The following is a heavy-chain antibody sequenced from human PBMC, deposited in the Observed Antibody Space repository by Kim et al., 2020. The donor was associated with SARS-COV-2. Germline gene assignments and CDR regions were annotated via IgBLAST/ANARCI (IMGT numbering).Heavy chain of an antibody. J-gene: IGHJ3*02. Sequence: SETLSLTCTVSGGSISSYYWSWIRQPPGKGLEWIGYIYYSGSTNYNPSLKSRVTISVDTSKNQFSLKLSSVTAADTAVYYCAREDVTTGKVMGFDIWGQGTMVTVSS. V-gene: IGHV4-59*13. D-gene: IGHD1-1*01. CDR3: AREDVTTGKVMGFDI. CDR2: IYYSGST. CDR1: GGSISSYY.